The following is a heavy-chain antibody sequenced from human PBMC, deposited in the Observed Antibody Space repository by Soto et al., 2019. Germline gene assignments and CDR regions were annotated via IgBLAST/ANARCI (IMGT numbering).Heavy chain of an antibody. CDR3: AGRASRYYYDSSGYFDY. Sequence: SETLSLTCTVSGASISSSGYYWGWIRQPPGKGLDWIGSMFYTGSTYYNPSLKSRVTISVDTSKNQFSLKLSSVTAADTAVYYCAGRASRYYYDSSGYFDYWGQGTLVTVSS. V-gene: IGHV4-39*07. CDR1: GASISSSGYY. D-gene: IGHD3-22*01. J-gene: IGHJ4*02. CDR2: MFYTGST.